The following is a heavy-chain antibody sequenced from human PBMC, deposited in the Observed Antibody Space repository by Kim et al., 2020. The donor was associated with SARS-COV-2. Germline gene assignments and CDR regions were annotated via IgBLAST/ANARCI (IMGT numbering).Heavy chain of an antibody. D-gene: IGHD7-27*01. CDR1: GFTFITYD. V-gene: IGHV3-23*01. Sequence: GGSLRLSCAASGFTFITYDMSWVRQAPGKGLEWVSGISRSGGSTYYADSVKGRFTISRDNSKNTVYLQMNSLRAEDTAVYYCAKHGDSGDYFDYWGQGTLVTASS. CDR3: AKHGDSGDYFDY. CDR2: ISRSGGST. J-gene: IGHJ4*02.